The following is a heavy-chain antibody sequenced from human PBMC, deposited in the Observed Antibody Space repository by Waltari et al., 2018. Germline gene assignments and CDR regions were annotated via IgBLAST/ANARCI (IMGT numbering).Heavy chain of an antibody. CDR3: ARGVVTAPLHLDH. Sequence: QVHLQETGPGLVKPSETLSLTCTVSGDSINHYYWSWIRQPAGKTLEWIGRIYTSGSTSYNPSLNSRVTISLDKSQNQCSLRLTSVTAADTAVYYCARGVVTAPLHLDHWGQGTLVTVSS. D-gene: IGHD2-21*02. CDR2: IYTSGST. J-gene: IGHJ4*02. CDR1: GDSINHYY. V-gene: IGHV4-4*07.